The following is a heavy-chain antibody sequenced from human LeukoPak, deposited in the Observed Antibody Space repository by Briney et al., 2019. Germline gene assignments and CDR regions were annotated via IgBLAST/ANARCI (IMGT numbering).Heavy chain of an antibody. CDR1: GYTFTGYY. CDR3: ARYVDTAMVLDNWFDP. Sequence: ASVKVSCKASGYTFTGYYMHWVRQAPGQGLEWMGRINPNSGGTNYAQKFQGRVTMTRDTSISTAYMELSRLRSDDTAVYCCARYVDTAMVLDNWFDPWGQGTLVTVSS. V-gene: IGHV1-2*06. D-gene: IGHD5-18*01. CDR2: INPNSGGT. J-gene: IGHJ5*02.